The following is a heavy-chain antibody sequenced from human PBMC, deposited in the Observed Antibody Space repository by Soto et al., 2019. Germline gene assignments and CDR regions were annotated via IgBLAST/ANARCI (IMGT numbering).Heavy chain of an antibody. CDR2: INHSGST. D-gene: IGHD6-13*01. CDR1: GGSFSGYY. J-gene: IGHJ4*02. V-gene: IGHV4-34*01. Sequence: TLSLTCAVYGGSFSGYYWSWIRQPPGKGLEWIGEINHSGSTNYNPSLKSRVTISVDTSKNQFSLKLSSVTAADTAVYYCARSLFRVAAAGTDYWGQGTLVTVSS. CDR3: ARSLFRVAAAGTDY.